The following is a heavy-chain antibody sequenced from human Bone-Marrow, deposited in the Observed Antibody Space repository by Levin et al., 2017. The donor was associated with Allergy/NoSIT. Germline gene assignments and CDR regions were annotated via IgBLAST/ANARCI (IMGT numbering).Heavy chain of an antibody. D-gene: IGHD3-10*01. Sequence: GSLKISCAASGFILSNYAMSWVRQAPGKGPEWVSTITVDGTTYYSDSVRGRSTISRDTSTSTLFLQVNSLRAEDTAMYYCAKARVTVATYSGHFDYWGRGTLVTVSS. J-gene: IGHJ4*02. CDR2: ITVDGTT. CDR3: AKARVTVATYSGHFDY. CDR1: GFILSNYA. V-gene: IGHV3-23*01.